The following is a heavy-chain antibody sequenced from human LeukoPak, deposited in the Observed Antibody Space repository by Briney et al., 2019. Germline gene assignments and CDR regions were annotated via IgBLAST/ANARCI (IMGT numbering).Heavy chain of an antibody. CDR3: ASLPARYCSSTSCYDFDY. J-gene: IGHJ4*02. CDR2: IIPIFGTA. CDR1: GGTFSSYA. V-gene: IGHV1-69*13. Sequence: SVKVSCKASGGTFSSYAISWVRQAPGQGLEWMGGIIPIFGTANYAQKFQGRVTITADESTSTAYMELSSLRSDDTAVYYCASLPARYCSSTSCYDFDYWGQGTLVTVSS. D-gene: IGHD2-2*01.